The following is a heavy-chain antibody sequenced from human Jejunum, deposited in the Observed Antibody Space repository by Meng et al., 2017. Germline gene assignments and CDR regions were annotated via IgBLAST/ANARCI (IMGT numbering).Heavy chain of an antibody. J-gene: IGHJ4*02. CDR2: ISGSGGNT. D-gene: IGHD1-26*01. V-gene: IGHV3-23*01. CDR1: GLTFSSYA. CDR3: AKGTLSGSYSPLDY. Sequence: GGSLRLSCAASGLTFSSYAMSWVRQAPGKGLEWVSSISGSGGNTYSADSVKGRFTISRDNSKNTLYLQMNSLRAEDTAIYYCAKGTLSGSYSPLDYWGQGTPVTVSS.